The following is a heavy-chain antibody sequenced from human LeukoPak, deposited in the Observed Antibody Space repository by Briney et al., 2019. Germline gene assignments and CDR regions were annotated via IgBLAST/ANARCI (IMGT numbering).Heavy chain of an antibody. CDR2: IYNGGTI. CDR1: GLTVSSMY. J-gene: IGHJ4*02. D-gene: IGHD3-10*01. CDR3: AKDHWGAIRGEFDY. V-gene: IGHV3-53*01. Sequence: GGSLRLSCAASGLTVSSMYMTWVRQAPGKGLEWVSTIYNGGTIYYADSVKGRFTISTDNSKNTLYLQMNSLRAEDTAVYFCAKDHWGAIRGEFDYWGQGTLVTVSS.